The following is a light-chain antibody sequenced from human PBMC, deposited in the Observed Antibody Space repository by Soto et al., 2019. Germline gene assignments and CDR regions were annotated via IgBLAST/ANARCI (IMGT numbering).Light chain of an antibody. Sequence: DIQMTQSPSSLSASVGDTITISCRASQTITNYLNWYQQKPGKAPKVVIYAPNLQSGVPSRFSGSGSGTDFTLTISSLQPEDSATYYCQQTYITPRTFGQGTKLEIK. J-gene: IGKJ2*01. CDR1: QTITNY. CDR3: QQTYITPRT. CDR2: AP. V-gene: IGKV1-39*01.